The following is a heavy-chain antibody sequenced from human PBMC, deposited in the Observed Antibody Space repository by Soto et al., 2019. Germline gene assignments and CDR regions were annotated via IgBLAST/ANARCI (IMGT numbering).Heavy chain of an antibody. CDR2: IIPIFGTA. D-gene: IGHD2-21*02. CDR1: GGTFSSYA. Sequence: QVQLVQSGAEVKKPGSSVKVSCKASGGTFSSYAISWVRQAPGQGLEWMGGIIPIFGTANCAQKFQGRVTIIADDSTSTAYMELSSLGSQDMGGYYCEEVRTDVTAPLGWFDPWCQGAMVTVSS. J-gene: IGHJ5*02. CDR3: EEVRTDVTAPLGWFDP. V-gene: IGHV1-69*01.